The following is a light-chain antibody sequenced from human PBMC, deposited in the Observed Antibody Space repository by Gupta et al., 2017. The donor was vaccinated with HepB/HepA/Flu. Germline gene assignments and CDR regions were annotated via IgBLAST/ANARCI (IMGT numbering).Light chain of an antibody. J-gene: IGLJ3*02. CDR1: NSDVGAYNY. V-gene: IGLV2-14*01. Sequence: QSALTQPASVSGSPGQSITISCTGTNSDVGAYNYASWYQQHPGKVPKLMIYDVTYRPSGVSSRFSGSKSGNTASLTISGLQAEDEGDYFCKSYAGSNIWVFGGGTKLTVL. CDR3: KSYAGSNIWV. CDR2: DVT.